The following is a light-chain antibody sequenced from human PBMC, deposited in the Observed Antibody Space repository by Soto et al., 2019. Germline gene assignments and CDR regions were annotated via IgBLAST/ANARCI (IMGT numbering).Light chain of an antibody. CDR2: GAS. CDR3: QQYNNWPRT. Sequence: EIVLTQSPGTLSVSLWDRATLSCRASQSISSSYLAWYQQKPGQAPRLLIYGASTRATGIPARVSGSGSGTEFTLTISSLQSEDFAVYYCQQYNNWPRTFGQGTKVDI. V-gene: IGKV3-15*01. CDR1: QSISSSY. J-gene: IGKJ1*01.